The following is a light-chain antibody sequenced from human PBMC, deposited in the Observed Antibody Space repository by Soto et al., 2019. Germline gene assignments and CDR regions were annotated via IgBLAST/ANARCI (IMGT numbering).Light chain of an antibody. V-gene: IGLV2-14*01. CDR1: SSDVGGYNY. J-gene: IGLJ1*01. Sequence: QSALTQPASVSGSPGQSITISCTGTSSDVGGYNYVSWYQQYPGKAPKLMIYGVTNRPSGVSDRFSGSKSDNTASLTISGLQAEDEGDYYCCSYAGDYMFVFGTGTKVTVL. CDR2: GVT. CDR3: CSYAGDYMFV.